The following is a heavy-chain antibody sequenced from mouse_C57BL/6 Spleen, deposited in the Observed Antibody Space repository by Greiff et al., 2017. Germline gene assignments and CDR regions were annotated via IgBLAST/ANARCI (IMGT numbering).Heavy chain of an antibody. D-gene: IGHD1-1*01. CDR3: ARQGTTVVATRFAY. CDR2: ISSGGSYT. CDR1: GFTFSSYG. Sequence: EVMLVESGGDLVKPGGSLKLSCAASGFTFSSYGMSWVRQTPDKRLEWVATISSGGSYTYYPDSVKGRFTISRDNAKNTLYLQMSSLKSEDTAMYYCARQGTTVVATRFAYWGQGTLVTVSA. V-gene: IGHV5-6*02. J-gene: IGHJ3*01.